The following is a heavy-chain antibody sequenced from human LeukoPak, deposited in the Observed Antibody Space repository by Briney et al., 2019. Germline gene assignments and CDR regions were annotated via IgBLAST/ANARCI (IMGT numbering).Heavy chain of an antibody. CDR2: VHSSGNT. CDR1: GGSISSSSYY. D-gene: IGHD6-13*01. J-gene: IGHJ4*02. Sequence: SETLSLTCTVSGGSISSSSYYWGWIRQPPGKGLEWIGSVHSSGNTNYAPSLNSRVTLSVDTSKNQFSLNLSSVTAADTAVYYCARCLATGGRVSFDYWGQGTLVTVSS. V-gene: IGHV4-39*01. CDR3: ARCLATGGRVSFDY.